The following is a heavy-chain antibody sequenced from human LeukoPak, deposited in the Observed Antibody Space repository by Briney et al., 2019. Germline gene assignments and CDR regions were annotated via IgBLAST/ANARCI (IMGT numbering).Heavy chain of an antibody. V-gene: IGHV3-7*01. CDR2: IKQDGSEK. Sequence: PGGSLRLSCAASGFTFSSYWMSWVRQAPGKGLEWVANIKQDGSEKYYVDSVKGRFTISRDNAKNSLYLQMNSLRAEDTAVYYCARVSSKDDSSGDFDYWGQGTLVTVSS. D-gene: IGHD3-22*01. J-gene: IGHJ4*02. CDR3: ARVSSKDDSSGDFDY. CDR1: GFTFSSYW.